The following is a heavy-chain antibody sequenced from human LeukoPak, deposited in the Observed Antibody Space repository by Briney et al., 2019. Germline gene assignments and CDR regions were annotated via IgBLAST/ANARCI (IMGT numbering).Heavy chain of an antibody. J-gene: IGHJ4*02. CDR3: ARSRGTTNPFDY. CDR1: GYTFTSSG. CDR2: ISAYNGNT. V-gene: IGHV1-18*01. D-gene: IGHD1-7*01. Sequence: ASVKVSCKASGYTFTSSGISWVRQAPGQGLEWMGWISAYNGNTNYAQKLQGRVTMTTDTSTSTAYMELRSLRSEDTAVYYCARSRGTTNPFDYWGQGTLVTVSS.